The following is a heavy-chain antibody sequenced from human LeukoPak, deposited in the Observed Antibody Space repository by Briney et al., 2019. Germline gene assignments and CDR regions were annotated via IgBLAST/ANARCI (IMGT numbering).Heavy chain of an antibody. Sequence: GGSLRLSCVASGFTFSDYWMSWVRQAPGKGLEWVAHIKHDGSDKYYVDSVKGRFTISRDNAKNSLFLPMNSLRAEDTVVYYCARTSKYSFDIWGQGTMVTVSS. V-gene: IGHV3-7*04. J-gene: IGHJ3*02. CDR3: ARTSKYSFDI. CDR2: IKHDGSDK. CDR1: GFTFSDYW. D-gene: IGHD2/OR15-2a*01.